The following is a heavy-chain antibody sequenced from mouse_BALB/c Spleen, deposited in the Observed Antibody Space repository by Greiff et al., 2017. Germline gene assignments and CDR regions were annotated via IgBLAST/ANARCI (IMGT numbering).Heavy chain of an antibody. J-gene: IGHJ3*01. CDR3: AMGGFAY. CDR2: IDPENGNT. Sequence: VQLQQSGAELVRPGASVKLSCKASGFNIKDYYMHWVKQRPEQGLEWIGWIDPENGNTIYDPKFQGKASITADTSSNTAYLQLSSLTSEDTAVYYCAMGGFAYWGQGTLVTVSA. CDR1: GFNIKDYY. V-gene: IGHV14-1*02.